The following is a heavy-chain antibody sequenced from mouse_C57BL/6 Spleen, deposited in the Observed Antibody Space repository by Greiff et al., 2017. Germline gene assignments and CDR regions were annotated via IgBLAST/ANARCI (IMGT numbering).Heavy chain of an antibody. CDR3: TRVRVRRECDFDY. CDR2: IYPGNSDT. CDR1: GYTFTSYW. D-gene: IGHD2-14*01. Sequence: VQLQPSGTVLARPGASVKMSCKTSGYTFTSYWMHWVKQRPGQGLEWIGAIYPGNSDTSYNQKFKGKANLTAVPSASTAYMELSRMTKEDSALYYCTRVRVRRECDFDYWGQGTTLTVSS. V-gene: IGHV1-5*01. J-gene: IGHJ2*01.